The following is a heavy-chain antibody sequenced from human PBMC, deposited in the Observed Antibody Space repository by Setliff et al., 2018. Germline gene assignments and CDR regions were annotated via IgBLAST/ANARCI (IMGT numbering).Heavy chain of an antibody. CDR2: INPSGGST. J-gene: IGHJ4*02. CDR1: GYTFTSYY. D-gene: IGHD2-15*01. V-gene: IGHV1-46*01. Sequence: GASVKVSCKASGYTFTSYYMHWVRQAPGQGLEWIGIINPSGGSTSYAQKFQGRVTMTRDTSTSTVYMELSSLRSEDTAVYYCAREAKRNVVVVVAATPVYWGQGTLGTVSS. CDR3: AREAKRNVVVVVAATPVY.